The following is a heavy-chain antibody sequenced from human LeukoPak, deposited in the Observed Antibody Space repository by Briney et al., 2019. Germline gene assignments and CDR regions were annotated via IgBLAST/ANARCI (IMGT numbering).Heavy chain of an antibody. J-gene: IGHJ4*02. V-gene: IGHV3-21*01. CDR3: AREGDGALTYDY. CDR2: ISSSSSYI. Sequence: GGSLRLSCAASGFTFSSYRMNWVRQAPGKGLEWVSSISSSSSYIYYADSVKGRFTISRDNAKNSLYLQMNSLRAEDTAVYYCAREGDGALTYDYWGQGTLVTVSS. CDR1: GFTFSSYR. D-gene: IGHD1-14*01.